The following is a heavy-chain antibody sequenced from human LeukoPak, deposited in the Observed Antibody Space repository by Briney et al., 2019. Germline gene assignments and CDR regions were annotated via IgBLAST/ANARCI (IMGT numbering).Heavy chain of an antibody. D-gene: IGHD1-26*01. J-gene: IGHJ4*02. CDR2: IRSKANSYAT. Sequence: GGSLRLSCAASGFTFSGSAMHWVRQASGKGLEWVGRIRSKANSYATAYAASVKGRFTISRDDSKNTAYLQMNSLKTEDTAVYYCTRHQPIVGAVDYWGQGTLVTVSS. CDR1: GFTFSGSA. V-gene: IGHV3-73*01. CDR3: TRHQPIVGAVDY.